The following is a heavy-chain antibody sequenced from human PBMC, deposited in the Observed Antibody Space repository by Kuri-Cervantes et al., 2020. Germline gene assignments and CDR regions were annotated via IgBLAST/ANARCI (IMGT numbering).Heavy chain of an antibody. CDR1: GFTFSSYA. Sequence: GGSLRLSCAASGFTFSSYAMHWVRQAPGKGLEWVAVISYDGSNKYYADSVKGRFTISRDNSENTLYLQMNSLRAEDTAVYYCASSFRAPTPNDYWGQGTLVTVSS. CDR3: ASSFRAPTPNDY. CDR2: ISYDGSNK. J-gene: IGHJ4*02. D-gene: IGHD3-16*01. V-gene: IGHV3-30-3*01.